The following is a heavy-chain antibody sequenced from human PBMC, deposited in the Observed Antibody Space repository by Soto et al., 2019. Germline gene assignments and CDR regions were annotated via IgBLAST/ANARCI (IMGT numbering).Heavy chain of an antibody. D-gene: IGHD4-4*01. J-gene: IGHJ6*02. CDR3: ARDRNRLSYYYYGMDV. V-gene: IGHV3-33*01. CDR2: IWYDGSNK. Sequence: QVQLVESGGGVVQPGRSLRLSCAASGFTFSSYGMHWVRQAPGKGLEWVAVIWYDGSNKYYADSVKGRFTISRDNSKNTLYLQMNSLRAEDTAVYYCARDRNRLSYYYYGMDVWGQGTTVTVSS. CDR1: GFTFSSYG.